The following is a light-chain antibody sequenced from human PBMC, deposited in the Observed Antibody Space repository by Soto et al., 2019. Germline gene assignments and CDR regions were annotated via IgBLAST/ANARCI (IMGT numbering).Light chain of an antibody. Sequence: DIVMTQSPDSLAVSLGERATINCKSSQSLLYSSNNKNYLAWYQQKPGQPTKLIIYWASARESGVPDRFSGSRSRTHFTPTISSLQAQDVALYYFHQYYSTPSLTFGGGTKVDIK. CDR2: WAS. J-gene: IGKJ4*01. CDR3: HQYYSTPSLT. CDR1: QSLLYSSNNKNY. V-gene: IGKV4-1*01.